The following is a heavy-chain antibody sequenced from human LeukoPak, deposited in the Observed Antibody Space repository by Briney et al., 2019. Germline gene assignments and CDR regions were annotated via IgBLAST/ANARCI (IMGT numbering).Heavy chain of an antibody. J-gene: IGHJ6*02. CDR2: IYYSGST. CDR1: GGSISSYY. V-gene: IGHV4-59*01. CDR3: AREEVYYGMDV. Sequence: SETLSLTCTVSGGSISSYYWSRIRQPPGKGLEWIGYIYYSGSTNYNPSLKSRVTISVDTSKNQFSLKLSSVTAADTAVYYCAREEVYYGMDVWGQGTTVTASS.